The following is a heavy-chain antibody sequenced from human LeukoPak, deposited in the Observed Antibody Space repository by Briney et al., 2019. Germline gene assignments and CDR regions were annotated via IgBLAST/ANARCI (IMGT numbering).Heavy chain of an antibody. CDR3: ARENGDYDYYYYYYMDV. CDR2: IKQDGSEK. Sequence: GGSLRLSCAASGFTFSSYWMSWVRQAPGKGLEWVANIKQDGSEKYYVDSVKGRFTISRDNAKNSLYLQMNSLRAEDTAVYYCARENGDYDYYYYYYMDVWGKGTTVTVSS. J-gene: IGHJ6*03. V-gene: IGHV3-7*01. D-gene: IGHD4-17*01. CDR1: GFTFSSYW.